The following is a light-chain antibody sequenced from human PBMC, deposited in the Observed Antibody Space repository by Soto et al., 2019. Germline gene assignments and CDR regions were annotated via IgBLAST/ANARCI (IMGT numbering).Light chain of an antibody. CDR1: QSVGNY. CDR2: DAS. V-gene: IGKV3-11*01. Sequence: EIVLTQSPATLSLSPGERATLSCRAGQSVGNYLAWYQQKPGQAPRLLIYDASRRATGIPARFSGSGSGTDFTLTISSLEHEDFAVYYCQQRSNWPPVFTFGPGTKVDIK. CDR3: QQRSNWPPVFT. J-gene: IGKJ3*01.